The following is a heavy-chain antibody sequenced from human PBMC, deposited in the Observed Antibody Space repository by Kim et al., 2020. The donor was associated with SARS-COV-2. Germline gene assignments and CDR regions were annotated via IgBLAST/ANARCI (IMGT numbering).Heavy chain of an antibody. CDR2: ISSSSSYI. V-gene: IGHV3-21*01. J-gene: IGHJ6*02. Sequence: GGSLRLSCAASGFTFSSYSMNWVRQAPGKGLEWVSSISSSSSYIYYADSVKGRFTISRDNAKNSLYLQMNSLRAEDTAVYYCAGDSSSSESYYYYYGMDVWGQGTTVTVSS. CDR3: AGDSSSSESYYYYYGMDV. D-gene: IGHD6-6*01. CDR1: GFTFSSYS.